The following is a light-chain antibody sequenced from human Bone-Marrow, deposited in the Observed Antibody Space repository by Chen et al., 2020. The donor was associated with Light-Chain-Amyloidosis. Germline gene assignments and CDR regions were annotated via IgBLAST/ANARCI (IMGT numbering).Light chain of an antibody. Sequence: IVMTQSPLSLAVTPGESASISCTSNQSLMQNNGYNFLDWYLQKPGQSPQLLIYLASDRASGVPDRFSGSGSGKDFTLKITSVEADDVGVYCCMQTLQPLRTFGQGTYLEI. CDR1: QSLMQNNGYNF. CDR2: LAS. J-gene: IGKJ2*01. V-gene: IGKV2-28*01. CDR3: MQTLQPLRT.